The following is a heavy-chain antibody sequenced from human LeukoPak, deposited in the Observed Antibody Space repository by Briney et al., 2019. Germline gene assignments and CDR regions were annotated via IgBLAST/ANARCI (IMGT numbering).Heavy chain of an antibody. V-gene: IGHV3-48*03. CDR3: ARDWGGGTHDY. D-gene: IGHD3-10*01. Sequence: GGSLRLSCAASGFTFSSYEMNWVRQAPGQALECVSYISNSGSTIYHADSVKGRFTISRDNAKNSLYLQMNSLRAEDTAVYYCARDWGGGTHDYWGQGTLVTVSS. CDR2: ISNSGSTI. J-gene: IGHJ4*02. CDR1: GFTFSSYE.